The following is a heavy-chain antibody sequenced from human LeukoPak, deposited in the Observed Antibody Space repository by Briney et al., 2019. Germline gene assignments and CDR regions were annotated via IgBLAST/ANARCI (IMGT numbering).Heavy chain of an antibody. J-gene: IGHJ4*02. CDR3: ARGSNLLVWFGAIDS. CDR2: ISPAAGTR. D-gene: IGHD3-10*01. V-gene: IGHV3-11*01. Sequence: PGGSLRLSCAASGFTFSDYYMIWVRQAPGKGLEWISYISPAAGTRYYADSVKGRSTLSRDNSKNSLSLQMDSLRAEDTAVYYCARGSNLLVWFGAIDSWGQGTQVTVSS. CDR1: GFTFSDYY.